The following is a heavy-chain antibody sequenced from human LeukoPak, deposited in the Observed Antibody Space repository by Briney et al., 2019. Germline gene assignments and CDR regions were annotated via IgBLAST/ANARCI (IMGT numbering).Heavy chain of an antibody. CDR1: GFTFSSYS. CDR2: ISSSSSYI. Sequence: GGSLRLSCAASGFTFSSYSMNWVRQAPGKGLEWVSSISSSSSYIYYADSVKGRFTISRDNAKNSLYLQMNSLRAEDTAVYYCARGEAYYGSGSYFANYYGVDVWGKGTTVTVSS. J-gene: IGHJ6*04. D-gene: IGHD3-10*01. CDR3: ARGEAYYGSGSYFANYYGVDV. V-gene: IGHV3-21*01.